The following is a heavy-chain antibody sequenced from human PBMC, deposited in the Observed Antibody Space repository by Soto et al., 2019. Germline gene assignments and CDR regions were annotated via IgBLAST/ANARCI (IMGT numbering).Heavy chain of an antibody. CDR1: GFTFGDYA. J-gene: IGHJ4*02. Sequence: PVGSLRLSCTASGFTFGDYAMSWVRQAPGKGLEWVGFIRSKAYGGTTEYAASVKGRFTISRDDSKSIAYLQMNSLKTEDTAVYYCTSGSGSYTPYYFDYWGQGTLVTVSS. CDR3: TSGSGSYTPYYFDY. V-gene: IGHV3-49*04. CDR2: IRSKAYGGTT. D-gene: IGHD3-10*01.